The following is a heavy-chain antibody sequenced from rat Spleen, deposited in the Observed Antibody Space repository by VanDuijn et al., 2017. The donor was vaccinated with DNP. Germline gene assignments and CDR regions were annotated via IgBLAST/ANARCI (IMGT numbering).Heavy chain of an antibody. CDR1: GYSITSSY. CDR3: ARYGATTRVYPYYFDY. Sequence: EVQLQESGPGLVKPSQSLSLTCSVTGYSITSSYRWNWIRKFPGNKMEWIGHISYSGSTSYNPSLKSRITITRDTSKNQFFLQLNSVTTEDTATYYCARYGATTRVYPYYFDYWGQGVMVTVSS. CDR2: ISYSGST. V-gene: IGHV3-1*01. D-gene: IGHD1-4*01. J-gene: IGHJ2*01.